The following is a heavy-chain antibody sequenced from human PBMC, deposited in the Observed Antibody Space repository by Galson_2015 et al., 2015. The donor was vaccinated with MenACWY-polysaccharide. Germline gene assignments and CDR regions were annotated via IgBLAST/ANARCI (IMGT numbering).Heavy chain of an antibody. D-gene: IGHD1-26*01. J-gene: IGHJ4*02. CDR3: AKVGGDYHLAVVDY. CDR2: IVGSGGNI. Sequence: SLRLSCAASGFTFSSYAMSWVRQAPGQGLEWISAIVGSGGNIYYADSVKGRFTLSRDNSKNTLYLQMNSLRAEDTALYYCAKVGGDYHLAVVDYWGQGTLVTVSS. V-gene: IGHV3-23*01. CDR1: GFTFSSYA.